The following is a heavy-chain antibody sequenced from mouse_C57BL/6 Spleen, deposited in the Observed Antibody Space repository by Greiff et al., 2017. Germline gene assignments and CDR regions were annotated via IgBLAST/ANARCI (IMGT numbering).Heavy chain of an antibody. CDR1: GFTFSDYG. CDR2: ISSGSSTI. CDR3: AGGGGYDGFAY. V-gene: IGHV5-17*01. D-gene: IGHD2-2*01. Sequence: EVKLVESGGGLVKPGGSLKLSCAASGFTFSDYGMHWVRQAPEKGLEWVAYISSGSSTIYYADTVKGRFTISRDNAKNTLFLQMTSLRSEDTAMYYCAGGGGYDGFAYWGQGTLVTVSA. J-gene: IGHJ3*01.